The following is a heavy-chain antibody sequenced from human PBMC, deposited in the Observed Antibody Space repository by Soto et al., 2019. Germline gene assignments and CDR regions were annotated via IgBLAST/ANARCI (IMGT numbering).Heavy chain of an antibody. CDR3: ARDGPISENYYYYGMDV. J-gene: IGHJ6*01. V-gene: IGHV3-30-3*01. CDR2: ISYDGSNK. D-gene: IGHD3-10*01. CDR1: GFIFSTYA. Sequence: GGSLRLSCAASGFIFSTYAMHWVRQTPGKGLEWVAVISYDGSNKYYADSVKGRFTISRDNSKNTLYLQMNSLRAEDTAVYYCARDGPISENYYYYGMDVWGQGTTVTVSS.